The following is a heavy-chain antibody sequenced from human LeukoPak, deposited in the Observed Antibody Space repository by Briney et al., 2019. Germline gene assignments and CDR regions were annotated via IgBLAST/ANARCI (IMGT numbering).Heavy chain of an antibody. CDR2: INPNSGST. CDR3: ARNRAYCDSSGYRY. CDR1: GYTFTCYY. V-gene: IGHV1-2*02. J-gene: IGHJ4*02. Sequence: ASVKVSCKASGYTFTCYYMHWVRQAPGQGLEWMGWINPNSGSTNYAQKFQGRVTMTRDTSISTAYMELSRLRSDDTAVYYCARNRAYCDSSGYRYWGQGTLVTVSS. D-gene: IGHD3-22*01.